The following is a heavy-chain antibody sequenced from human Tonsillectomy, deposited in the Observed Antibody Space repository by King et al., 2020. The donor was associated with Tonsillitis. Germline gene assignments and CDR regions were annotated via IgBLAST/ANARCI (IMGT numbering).Heavy chain of an antibody. J-gene: IGHJ4*02. CDR3: ARNRDYGDYVDF. Sequence: HVQLQESGPGLVRPSQTLSLICSVSGDSLTSGGYFWSWIRQPPDKGLEWIGSIYHSGPTYHTPSLRSRLFMSVDTSKNQFSLRLTSVTAADTAVYYCARNRDYGDYVDFWGQGTLVAVSS. V-gene: IGHV4-31*03. CDR2: IYHSGPT. CDR1: GDSLTSGGYF. D-gene: IGHD4-17*01.